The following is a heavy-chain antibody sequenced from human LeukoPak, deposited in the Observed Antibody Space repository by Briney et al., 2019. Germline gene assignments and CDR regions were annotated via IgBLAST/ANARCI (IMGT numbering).Heavy chain of an antibody. CDR3: ARLGAAPGPPHYFYYGMDV. D-gene: IGHD6-13*01. Sequence: SQTLSLTCTVSGGSISSGGYYWSWIRQHPGKGLEWIGHIYYSGSTYYNPSLKSRVTISVDTSKNQVSLKVNSVTAADTAVYYCARLGAAPGPPHYFYYGMDVWGQGTTVTVS. V-gene: IGHV4-31*03. J-gene: IGHJ6*02. CDR2: IYYSGST. CDR1: GGSISSGGYY.